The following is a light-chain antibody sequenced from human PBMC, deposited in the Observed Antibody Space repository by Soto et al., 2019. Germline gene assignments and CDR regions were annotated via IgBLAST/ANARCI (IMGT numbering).Light chain of an antibody. Sequence: EIVLTQSPATLSLSPGERATLSCRARQSVSSYLAWYQQKPGQAPRLLIYDASNRATGIPARFSGSGSGTDVTRTISSLEPEDFAVYYCQQRSNWPLTFGGGTKVAIK. CDR2: DAS. V-gene: IGKV3-11*01. CDR3: QQRSNWPLT. J-gene: IGKJ4*01. CDR1: QSVSSY.